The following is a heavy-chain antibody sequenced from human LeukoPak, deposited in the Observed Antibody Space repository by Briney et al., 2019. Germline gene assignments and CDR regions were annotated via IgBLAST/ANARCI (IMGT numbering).Heavy chain of an antibody. V-gene: IGHV1-69*06. Sequence: SVKVSCKASGGTFSSYAISWVRQAPGQGLEWMGGIIPIFGTANYAQKLQGRVTITADKSTSTAYMELSSLRSEDTAVYYCAREDYCSGGSCSTYWGQGTLVTVSS. CDR2: IIPIFGTA. CDR3: AREDYCSGGSCSTY. CDR1: GGTFSSYA. J-gene: IGHJ4*02. D-gene: IGHD2-15*01.